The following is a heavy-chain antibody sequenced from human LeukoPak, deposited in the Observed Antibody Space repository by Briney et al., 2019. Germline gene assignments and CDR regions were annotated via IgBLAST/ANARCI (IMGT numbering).Heavy chain of an antibody. CDR1: GGSISSYY. V-gene: IGHV4-59*01. J-gene: IGHJ4*02. CDR3: ARVYGGIAAEGGFDY. D-gene: IGHD6-25*01. Sequence: PSETLSLTCTVSGGSISSYYRSWIRQPPGKGLEWIGYIYYSGSTNYNPSLKSRVTISVDTSKNQFSLKLSSVTAADTAVKYCARVYGGIAAEGGFDYWGQGTLVTVSS. CDR2: IYYSGST.